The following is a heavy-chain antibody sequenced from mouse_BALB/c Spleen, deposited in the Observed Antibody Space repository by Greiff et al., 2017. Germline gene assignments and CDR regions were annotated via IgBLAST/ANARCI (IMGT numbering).Heavy chain of an antibody. Sequence: EVQLQQSGAELVKPGASVKLSCTASGFNIKDTYMHWVKQRPEQGLEWIGRIDPANGNTKYDPKFQGKATITADTSSNTAYLQLSSLTSEDTAVYYCARGPLRPYAMDDWGQGTSVTVSS. CDR2: IDPANGNT. CDR3: ARGPLRPYAMDD. J-gene: IGHJ4*01. CDR1: GFNIKDTY. V-gene: IGHV14-3*02. D-gene: IGHD1-2*01.